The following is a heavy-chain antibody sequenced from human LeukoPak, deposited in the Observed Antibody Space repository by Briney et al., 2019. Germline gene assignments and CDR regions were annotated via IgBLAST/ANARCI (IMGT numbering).Heavy chain of an antibody. V-gene: IGHV4-59*11. Sequence: SETLSLTCTVSGGSISSHYGSWIRQPPGKGLEWIGYIYYSGSTNYNPSLKSRVTISVDTSKNQFSLKLSSVTAADTAVYYCASGNTGYDRDSFDIWGQGTMVTVSS. D-gene: IGHD5-12*01. CDR2: IYYSGST. CDR1: GGSISSHY. J-gene: IGHJ3*02. CDR3: ASGNTGYDRDSFDI.